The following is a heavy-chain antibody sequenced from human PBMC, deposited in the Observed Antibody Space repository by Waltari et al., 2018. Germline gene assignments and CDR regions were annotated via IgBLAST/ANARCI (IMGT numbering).Heavy chain of an antibody. CDR2: VHHRGKT. D-gene: IGHD2-2*01. CDR3: AGDRAIGLFFDY. V-gene: IGHV4-4*02. J-gene: IGHJ4*02. Sequence: QVQLQESGQGLVKPSGTLSLTCAVSGDSISGNYWWSWVRQSPEKGLGWIGQVHHRGKTHSNPSLQGRVTRSVDKPKNQFSLNLNSVTAADTAVYYCAGDRAIGLFFDYWGRGTLVTVSS. CDR1: GDSISGNYW.